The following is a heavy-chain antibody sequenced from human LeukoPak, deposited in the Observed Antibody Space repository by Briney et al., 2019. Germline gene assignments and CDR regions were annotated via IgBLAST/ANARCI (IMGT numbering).Heavy chain of an antibody. Sequence: GGCLTLSCAASGFIFSNYAVSWVRQAPGKGLEWVSAIHARGHETYYTDFVKGRFTISRDNSKNTLYLEMGSLRADDTAVYYCAKEMGHALPFDCWGQGSLVTVSS. CDR1: GFIFSNYA. CDR3: AKEMGHALPFDC. D-gene: IGHD1-26*01. J-gene: IGHJ4*02. V-gene: IGHV3-23*01. CDR2: IHARGHET.